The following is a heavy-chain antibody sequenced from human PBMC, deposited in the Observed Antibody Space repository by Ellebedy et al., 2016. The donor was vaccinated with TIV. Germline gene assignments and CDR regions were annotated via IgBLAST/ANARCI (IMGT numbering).Heavy chain of an antibody. CDR2: ISDSGDTT. CDR1: GFRFSSYA. CDR3: AKQKSTSAGSSDI. Sequence: GESLKISCAASGFRFSSYAMNWVRQAPGKGLEWVSGISDSGDTTYYPDSVKGRFTISRDNSKSTLYLQMNSLRVEDTAVYYCAKQKSTSAGSSDIWGQGAMVTVSS. V-gene: IGHV3-23*01. J-gene: IGHJ3*02. D-gene: IGHD2-2*01.